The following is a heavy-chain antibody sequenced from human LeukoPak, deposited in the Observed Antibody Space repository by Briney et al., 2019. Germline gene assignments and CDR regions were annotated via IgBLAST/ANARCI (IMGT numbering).Heavy chain of an antibody. J-gene: IGHJ1*01. CDR2: INHSGST. CDR1: GGSFSGYY. Sequence: SETLSLTCAVYGGSFSGYYWSWIRQPPGKGLEWIGEINHSGSTNYNPSLKSRVTISVDTSKNQFSLELSSVTAADTAVYYCASRRITIFGVVTRGYFQHWGQGTLVTVSS. D-gene: IGHD3-3*01. V-gene: IGHV4-34*01. CDR3: ASRRITIFGVVTRGYFQH.